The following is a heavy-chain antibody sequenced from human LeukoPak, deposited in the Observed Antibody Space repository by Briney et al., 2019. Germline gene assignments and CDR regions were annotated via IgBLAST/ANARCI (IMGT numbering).Heavy chain of an antibody. CDR2: INHSGST. V-gene: IGHV4-34*08. Sequence: KTGGSLRLSCAASGFTFTTYSMNWVRQAPGKGLEWIGEINHSGSTNYNPSLKSRVTISVDTSKNQFSLKLSSVTAADTAVYYCAASYNFWSASLDYWGQGTLVTVSS. D-gene: IGHD3-3*01. J-gene: IGHJ4*02. CDR1: GFTFTTYS. CDR3: AASYNFWSASLDY.